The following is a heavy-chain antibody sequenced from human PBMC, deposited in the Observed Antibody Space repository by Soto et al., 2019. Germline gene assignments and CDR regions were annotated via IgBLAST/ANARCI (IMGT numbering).Heavy chain of an antibody. D-gene: IGHD2-15*01. J-gene: IGHJ4*02. CDR2: ISGSGDNT. Sequence: EVQLLESGGGLVQPGGSLRLSCAASGFTFASYAMSWVRQAPGKGLEWVSTISGSGDNTFYADSVRGRFTISGDNSKITLYLQMNSLRAEDTAVYYCAKGRGYCSGGSCYSDYWGQGTLVTVSS. CDR3: AKGRGYCSGGSCYSDY. CDR1: GFTFASYA. V-gene: IGHV3-23*01.